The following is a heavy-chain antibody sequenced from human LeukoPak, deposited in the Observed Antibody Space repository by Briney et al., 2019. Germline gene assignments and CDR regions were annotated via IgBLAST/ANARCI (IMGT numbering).Heavy chain of an antibody. V-gene: IGHV3-23*01. CDR1: GFTFSSYG. J-gene: IGHJ4*02. CDR3: AKARYYYGSGSYISDY. D-gene: IGHD3-10*01. Sequence: GGSLRLSCAASGFTFSSYGMSWVRQAPGKGLEWVSAISGSGGSTYYADSVKGRFTISRDNSKNTLYLQMNSLRAEDTAVYYCAKARYYYGSGSYISDYWGQGTLVTVSS. CDR2: ISGSGGST.